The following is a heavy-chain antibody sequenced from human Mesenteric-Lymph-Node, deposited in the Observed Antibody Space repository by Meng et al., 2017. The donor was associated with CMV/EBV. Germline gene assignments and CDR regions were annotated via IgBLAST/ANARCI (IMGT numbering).Heavy chain of an antibody. D-gene: IGHD6-19*01. CDR1: GFTFSSYA. V-gene: IGHV3-30-3*01. Sequence: GESLKISCAVSGFTFSSYAIHWVRQAPGKGLEWVAIISYDGSNKYYADSVKGRFTISRDNSKNTLYLQMNSLRAEDTAVYYCARNNGWYKFDDWGRGTLVTVSS. J-gene: IGHJ4*02. CDR3: ARNNGWYKFDD. CDR2: ISYDGSNK.